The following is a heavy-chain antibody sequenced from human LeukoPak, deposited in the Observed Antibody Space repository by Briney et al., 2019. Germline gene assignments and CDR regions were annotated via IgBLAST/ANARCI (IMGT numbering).Heavy chain of an antibody. CDR2: IYYSGST. D-gene: IGHD1-26*01. V-gene: IGHV4-59*01. J-gene: IGHJ4*02. CDR3: ARSGSYSGICDY. Sequence: PSETLSLTCIVPGGSINNYYWSWIRQPPGKGLEWLGYIYYSGSTNYNPSLKSRVTISVDTSKNQFSLNLTSVTPADTAVYYCARSGSYSGICDYWGQGTLVTVSS. CDR1: GGSINNYY.